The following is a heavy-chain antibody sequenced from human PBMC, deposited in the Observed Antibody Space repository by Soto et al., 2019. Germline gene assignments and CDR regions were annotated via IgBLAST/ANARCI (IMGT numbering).Heavy chain of an antibody. Sequence: QVQLQESGPGLVKPSETLSLTCTVSGGSVSSGSYYWSWIRQPPGKGLEWIGYIYYSGSTNYNPSLKSRVTISVDTSKNQFSLKLSSVTAADTAVYYCARGRAGDKLLVRFYYYYGMDVWGQGTTVTVSS. V-gene: IGHV4-61*01. CDR2: IYYSGST. D-gene: IGHD6-19*01. J-gene: IGHJ6*02. CDR1: GGSVSSGSYY. CDR3: ARGRAGDKLLVRFYYYYGMDV.